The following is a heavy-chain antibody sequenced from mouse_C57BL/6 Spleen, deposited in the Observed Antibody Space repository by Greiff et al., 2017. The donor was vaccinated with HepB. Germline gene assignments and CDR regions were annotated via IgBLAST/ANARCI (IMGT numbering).Heavy chain of an antibody. Sequence: QVQLQQSGAELARPGASVKMSCKASGYTFTSYTMHWVKQRPGQGLEWSGYINPSSGYTKYNQKFKDKATLTADKSSSTAYMQLSSLTSEDSAVYYCARPIATGGAMDYWGQGTSVTVSS. J-gene: IGHJ4*01. CDR3: ARPIATGGAMDY. V-gene: IGHV1-4*01. CDR1: GYTFTSYT. CDR2: INPSSGYT. D-gene: IGHD1-1*01.